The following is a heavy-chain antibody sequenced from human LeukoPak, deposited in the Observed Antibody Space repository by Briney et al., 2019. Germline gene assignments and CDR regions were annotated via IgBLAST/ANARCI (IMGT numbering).Heavy chain of an antibody. CDR2: INPNSGGT. CDR3: ARVSYSSSWYDY. CDR1: GYTFTGYY. D-gene: IGHD6-13*01. Sequence: GASVKVSCKTSGYTFTGYYMHWVRQAPGQGLEWMGWINPNSGGTNYAQKFQGRVTMTRDTSISTAYMELSRLRSDDTAVYYCARVSYSSSWYDYWGQGTLVTVSS. V-gene: IGHV1-2*02. J-gene: IGHJ4*02.